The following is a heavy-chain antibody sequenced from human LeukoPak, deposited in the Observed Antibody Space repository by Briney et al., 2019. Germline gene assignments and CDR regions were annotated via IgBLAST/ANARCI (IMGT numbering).Heavy chain of an antibody. J-gene: IGHJ5*01. Sequence: GGSLRLSCAASGFTFSSYAMSWVRQAPGKGLEWVSAISGSGGSTYYADSVKGRFTISRDTTTNTLYLQMNSLRAEDTAVHYCAKGPPRGILTGSPWFDSWGQGTLVTVSS. D-gene: IGHD3-9*01. CDR2: ISGSGGST. CDR3: AKGPPRGILTGSPWFDS. V-gene: IGHV3-23*01. CDR1: GFTFSSYA.